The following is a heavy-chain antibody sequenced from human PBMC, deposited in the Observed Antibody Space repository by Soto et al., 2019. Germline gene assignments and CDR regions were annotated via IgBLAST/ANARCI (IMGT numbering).Heavy chain of an antibody. CDR2: IKQDGSEE. D-gene: IGHD3-10*01. Sequence: EVQLVESGGGLVQPGGSQRLSCVDSGFTFSSYWMSWVRQAPVKGLEWVGNIKQDGSEENYVDSVKGRFTISRDNAKNSMYLQMNSLRAEDTAVYYCARIASSGRGWDVWGQGTTVVVSS. V-gene: IGHV3-7*01. CDR1: GFTFSSYW. J-gene: IGHJ6*02. CDR3: ARIASSGRGWDV.